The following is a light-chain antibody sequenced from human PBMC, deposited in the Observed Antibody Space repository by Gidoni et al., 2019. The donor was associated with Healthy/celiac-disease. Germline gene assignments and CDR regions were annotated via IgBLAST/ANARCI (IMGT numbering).Light chain of an antibody. CDR1: SSDVGSYNL. CDR2: EGS. V-gene: IGLV2-23*01. CDR3: CSYAGSLV. J-gene: IGLJ2*01. Sequence: QSAVTQSACVSGSSGQSITISCTGTSSDVGSYNLVSWYQQHPGKAPKLMIYEGSKRPSGVSNRFSGSKSGNTASLTISGLQAEDEADYYCCSYAGSLVFGGGTKLTVL.